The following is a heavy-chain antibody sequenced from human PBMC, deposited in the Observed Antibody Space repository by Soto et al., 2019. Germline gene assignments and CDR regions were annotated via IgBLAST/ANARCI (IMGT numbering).Heavy chain of an antibody. CDR1: GFTFSSYA. CDR3: AKAIEAPLLWFGELLYHFDY. V-gene: IGHV3-23*01. D-gene: IGHD3-10*01. Sequence: PGGSLRLSCAASGFTFSSYAMSWVRQAPGKGLEWVSAISGSGGSTYYADSVKGRFTISRDNSKNTLYLQMNSLRAEDTAVYYCAKAIEAPLLWFGELLYHFDYWGQGTLVTVSS. CDR2: ISGSGGST. J-gene: IGHJ4*02.